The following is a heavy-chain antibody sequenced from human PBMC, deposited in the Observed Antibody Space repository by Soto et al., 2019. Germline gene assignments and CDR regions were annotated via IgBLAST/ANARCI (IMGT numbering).Heavy chain of an antibody. D-gene: IGHD5-12*01. CDR1: GGTFSHST. V-gene: IGHV1-69*08. CDR3: AAPSGLLGQYSALPDN. Sequence: SVKVSCKASGGTFSHSTVAWVRQAPGHRPEWMGMIIPMFGSTNSAQKFRDRVTFSADTYTNTAYMELSSLRSEDTAVYYCAAPSGLLGQYSALPDNWGQGTLVTVSS. J-gene: IGHJ4*02. CDR2: IIPMFGST.